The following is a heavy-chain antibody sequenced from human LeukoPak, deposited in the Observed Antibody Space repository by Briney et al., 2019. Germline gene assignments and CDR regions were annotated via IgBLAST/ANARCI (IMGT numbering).Heavy chain of an antibody. CDR2: IKSKTDGGTT. CDR3: TTEGIAVGATEDH. V-gene: IGHV3-15*01. J-gene: IGHJ4*02. Sequence: KPWGSLRLSRAASGFTFSNAWMSWVRQAPGKGLEWVGRIKSKTDGGTTDYAAPVKGRFTISRDDSKNTLYLQMNSLKTEDTAVYYCTTEGIAVGATEDHWGQGTLVTVSS. CDR1: GFTFSNAW. D-gene: IGHD1-26*01.